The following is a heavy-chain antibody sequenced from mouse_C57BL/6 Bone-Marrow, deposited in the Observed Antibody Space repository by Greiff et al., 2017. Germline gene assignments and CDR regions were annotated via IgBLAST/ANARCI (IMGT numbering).Heavy chain of an antibody. J-gene: IGHJ4*01. D-gene: IGHD1-1*01. Sequence: QVQLQQPGAELVKPGASVKLSCKASGYTFTSYWMQWVNQRPGQGLEWIGEIDPSDSYTNYNQKFKGKATLSVDTASSTAYMQLSSLTSEDAAVYYCARWGKIRGLYGSSLYYAMDYWGQGTSVTVSS. CDR3: ARWGKIRGLYGSSLYYAMDY. CDR1: GYTFTSYW. V-gene: IGHV1-50*01. CDR2: IDPSDSYT.